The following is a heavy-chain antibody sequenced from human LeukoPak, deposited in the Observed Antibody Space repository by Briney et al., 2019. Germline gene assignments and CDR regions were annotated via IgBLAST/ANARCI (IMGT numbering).Heavy chain of an antibody. CDR2: IKSKTDGGTT. D-gene: IGHD3-10*01. CDR1: GFTFNNAW. V-gene: IGHV3-15*01. Sequence: GGSLRLSCAASGFTFNNAWMSWVRQAPGKGLEWVGRIKSKTDGGTTDYAAPAKGRFTISRDDSKNTLYLQMNSLKTEDTAVYYCTTVFSRFGSIDYWGQGTLVTVSS. J-gene: IGHJ4*02. CDR3: TTVFSRFGSIDY.